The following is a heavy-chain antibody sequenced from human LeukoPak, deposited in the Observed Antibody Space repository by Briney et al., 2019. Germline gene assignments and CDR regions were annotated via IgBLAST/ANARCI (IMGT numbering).Heavy chain of an antibody. Sequence: GGSLRLSCAASGFTFRSYWMSWVRQAPGKGLERVANIKQDGSEKYYVDSVKGRFTISRDNAKNSLDLQMNSLRVEDTAVYYRARDQQWLAFDIWGQGTMVTVSS. V-gene: IGHV3-7*01. CDR2: IKQDGSEK. D-gene: IGHD6-19*01. CDR3: ARDQQWLAFDI. CDR1: GFTFRSYW. J-gene: IGHJ3*02.